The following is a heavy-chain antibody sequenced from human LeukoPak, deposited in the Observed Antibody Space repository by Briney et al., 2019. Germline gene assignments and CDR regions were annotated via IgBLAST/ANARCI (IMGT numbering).Heavy chain of an antibody. J-gene: IGHJ5*02. Sequence: GASVTVSCKASGYTFTSYDINWVRQATGQGLEWMGWMNPNSGNTGYEQKFQGRVTMTRNTSTSTAYMELSSLRSEDTAVYYCARGEPKILWFGELSAFDPWGQGTLVTVSS. V-gene: IGHV1-8*01. CDR3: ARGEPKILWFGELSAFDP. CDR2: MNPNSGNT. CDR1: GYTFTSYD. D-gene: IGHD3-10*01.